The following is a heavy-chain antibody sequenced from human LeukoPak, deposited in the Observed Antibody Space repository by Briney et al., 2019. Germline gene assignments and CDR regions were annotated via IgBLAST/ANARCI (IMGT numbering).Heavy chain of an antibody. CDR2: IYTSGNT. Sequence: PSETLSVTCTVSGGSISGYYWSLIRQPPRKGREWICRIYTSGNTNYNPSLKCRVTISVHKSKNHFYMKLRSVTDADRAVYYCARDFGSWDSSGDYSDWGQGILVTVSS. V-gene: IGHV4-4*07. CDR3: ARDFGSWDSSGDYSD. D-gene: IGHD3-22*01. CDR1: GGSISGYY. J-gene: IGHJ4*01.